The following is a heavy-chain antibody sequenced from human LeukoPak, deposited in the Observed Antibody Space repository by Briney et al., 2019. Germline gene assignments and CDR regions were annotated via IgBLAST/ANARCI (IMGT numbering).Heavy chain of an antibody. Sequence: GGSLRLSCAASGFTVSSNYMSWVRQAPGKGLQGVSVIYSAGSTFYADSVKGRFTISRDNSKNMVYLQMHSLRAEDTAVYYCARDRAYTYGYSYYFENWGQGTLVTVSS. D-gene: IGHD5-18*01. J-gene: IGHJ4*02. CDR1: GFTVSSNY. CDR3: ARDRAYTYGYSYYFEN. CDR2: IYSAGST. V-gene: IGHV3-66*01.